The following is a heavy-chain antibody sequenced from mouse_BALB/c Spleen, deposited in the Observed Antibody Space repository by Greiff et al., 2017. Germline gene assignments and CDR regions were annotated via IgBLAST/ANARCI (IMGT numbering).Heavy chain of an antibody. CDR3: AIDGNPFAY. CDR1: GFTFTDYY. V-gene: IGHV7-3*02. CDR2: IRNKANGYTT. Sequence: EVKLQESGGGLVQPGGSLRLSCATSGFTFTDYYMSWVRQPPGKALEWLGFIRNKANGYTTEYSASVKGRFTISRDNSQSILYLQMNTLRAEDSATYYCAIDGNPFAYGGQGTLVTVSA. J-gene: IGHJ3*01. D-gene: IGHD2-1*01.